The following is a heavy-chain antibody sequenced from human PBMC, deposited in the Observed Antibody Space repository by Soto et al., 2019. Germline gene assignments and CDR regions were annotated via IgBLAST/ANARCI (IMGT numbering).Heavy chain of an antibody. D-gene: IGHD6-6*01. CDR2: ISAYNGDT. V-gene: IGHV1-18*01. J-gene: IGHJ6*03. CDR3: ARGRQLVGYFYYYMDV. CDR1: GYTFTNYG. Sequence: QVQLLQSGAEVKKPGASVKVSCKASGYTFTNYGLTWVRQASGQGLEWMGWISAYNGDTHFTQRLQGRVTMTTDTSTTTAYMELRGLRSDDTAVYYCARGRQLVGYFYYYMDVWGKGTTVTVSS.